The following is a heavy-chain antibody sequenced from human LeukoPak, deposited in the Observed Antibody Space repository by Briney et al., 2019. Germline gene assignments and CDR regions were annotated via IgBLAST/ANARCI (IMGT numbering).Heavy chain of an antibody. D-gene: IGHD3-9*01. J-gene: IGHJ3*02. CDR3: ATDPHYDILTGYVDAFDI. CDR1: GYTLTELS. Sequence: ASVNVSCKVSGYTLTELSMHLVRQAPGTGLEWIGGFDPEDGETIYAQKFQGRVTMTEDTSTDTAYMELTSLRSEDTAVYYCATDPHYDILTGYVDAFDIWGQGTMVTVSS. V-gene: IGHV1-24*01. CDR2: FDPEDGET.